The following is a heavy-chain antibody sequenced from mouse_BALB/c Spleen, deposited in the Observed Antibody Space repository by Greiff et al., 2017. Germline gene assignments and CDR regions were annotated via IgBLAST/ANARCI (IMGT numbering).Heavy chain of an antibody. D-gene: IGHD1-1*01. CDR2: INPYNDGT. V-gene: IGHV1-14*01. CDR3: ASGRYPSYYGSSHYYAMDY. CDR1: GYTFTSYV. Sequence: VQLKESGPELVKPGASVKMSCKASGYTFTSYVMHWVKQKPGQGLEWIGYINPYNDGTKYNEKFKGKATLTSDKSSSTAYMELSSLTSEDSAVYYCASGRYPSYYGSSHYYAMDYWGQGTSVTVSS. J-gene: IGHJ4*01.